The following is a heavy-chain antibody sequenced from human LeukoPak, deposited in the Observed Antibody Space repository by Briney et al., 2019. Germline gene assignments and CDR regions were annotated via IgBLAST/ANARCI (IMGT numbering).Heavy chain of an antibody. J-gene: IGHJ5*02. CDR3: ARDIVATIGGSPYNWFDP. CDR2: INLNSGGT. CDR1: GYTFTGYY. Sequence: EASVKVSCKASGYTFTGYYMHWVRQAPGQGLEWMGWINLNSGGTNYAQKFQGRVTMTRDTSISTAYMELSRLRSGDTAVYYCARDIVATIGGSPYNWFDPWGQGTLVTVSS. V-gene: IGHV1-2*02. D-gene: IGHD5-12*01.